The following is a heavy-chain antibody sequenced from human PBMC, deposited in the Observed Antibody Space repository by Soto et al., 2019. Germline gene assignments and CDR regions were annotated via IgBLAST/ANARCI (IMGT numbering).Heavy chain of an antibody. CDR3: ATRDYCSGGSCYGPVDAFDI. CDR1: GFTVSSNY. D-gene: IGHD2-15*01. J-gene: IGHJ3*02. V-gene: IGHV3-66*01. Sequence: GGSLRLSCVASGFTVSSNYMSWVRQAPGKGLEWVSVIYSGGSTYYADSVKGRFTISRDNSKNTLYLQMNSLRAEDTAVYYCATRDYCSGGSCYGPVDAFDIWGQGTMVTVSS. CDR2: IYSGGST.